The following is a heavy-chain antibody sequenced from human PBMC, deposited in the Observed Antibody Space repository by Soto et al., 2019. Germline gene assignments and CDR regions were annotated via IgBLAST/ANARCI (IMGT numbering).Heavy chain of an antibody. V-gene: IGHV4-61*01. CDR1: GGSVSSGSYY. CDR3: ARAPPAGVLNWNYGGDWFDP. Sequence: SETLSLTCTVSGGSVSSGSYYWSWIRQPPGKGLEWIGYIYYSGSTNYNPSLKSRVTISVDTSKNQFSLKLSSVTAADTAVYYCARAPPAGVLNWNYGGDWFDPWGQGTLVTVSS. CDR2: IYYSGST. J-gene: IGHJ5*02. D-gene: IGHD1-7*01.